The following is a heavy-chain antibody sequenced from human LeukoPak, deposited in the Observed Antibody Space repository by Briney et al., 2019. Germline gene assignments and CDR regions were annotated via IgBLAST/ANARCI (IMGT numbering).Heavy chain of an antibody. Sequence: PGRSLRLSCAASGFTFDDYAMHWVRQAPGKGLEWVSGISWNSGSIGYADSVKGRFTISRDNAKNSLYLQMNSLRAEDTAVYYCAREVRFLEDYWGQGTLVTVSS. J-gene: IGHJ4*02. CDR3: AREVRFLEDY. CDR1: GFTFDDYA. CDR2: ISWNSGSI. D-gene: IGHD3-3*01. V-gene: IGHV3-9*01.